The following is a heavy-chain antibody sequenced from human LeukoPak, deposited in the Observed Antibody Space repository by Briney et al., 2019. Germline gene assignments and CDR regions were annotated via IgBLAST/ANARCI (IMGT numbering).Heavy chain of an antibody. CDR1: GFTFSSYA. Sequence: PGGSLRLSCAASGFTFSSYAMHWVRQAPGKGLEWVAVISYDESNKYYADSVKGRFTISRDNSKNTLYLQMNSLRAEDTAVYYCARAPTVFSSSSTNWFDPWGQGTLVTVSS. V-gene: IGHV3-30*04. CDR3: ARAPTVFSSSSTNWFDP. J-gene: IGHJ5*02. CDR2: ISYDESNK. D-gene: IGHD6-6*01.